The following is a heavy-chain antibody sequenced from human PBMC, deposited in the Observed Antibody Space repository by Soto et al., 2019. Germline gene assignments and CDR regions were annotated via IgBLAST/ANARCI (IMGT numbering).Heavy chain of an antibody. J-gene: IGHJ6*01. CDR3: AKVPGRDYYYYGMEV. V-gene: IGHV1-69*13. CDR2: IIPIFGTA. CDR1: GGTFSSYA. D-gene: IGHD1-1*01. Sequence: SVKVSCKASGGTFSSYAISWVRQAPGQGLEWMGGIIPIFGTANYAQKFQGRVTITADESRSTAYMELSSLRSEDTAVYYCAKVPGRDYYYYGMEVWGQGTTVTVSS.